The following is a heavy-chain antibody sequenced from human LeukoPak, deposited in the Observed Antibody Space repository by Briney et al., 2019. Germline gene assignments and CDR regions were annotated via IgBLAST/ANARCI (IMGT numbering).Heavy chain of an antibody. CDR3: AAEVGGSWFDP. Sequence: SQTLSLTCTVSGGSFISGSQYWSWIRQPAGKGLEWIGRNYSSGNTNYNPSLKSRVTISLDTSKNQFSLNLSSVTAADTAVYYCAAEVGGSWFDPWGLGTMVTVSS. D-gene: IGHD1-26*01. CDR2: NYSSGNT. V-gene: IGHV4-61*02. J-gene: IGHJ5*02. CDR1: GGSFISGSQY.